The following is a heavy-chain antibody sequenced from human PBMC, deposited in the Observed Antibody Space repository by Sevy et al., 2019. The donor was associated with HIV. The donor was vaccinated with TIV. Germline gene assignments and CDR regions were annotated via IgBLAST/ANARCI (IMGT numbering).Heavy chain of an antibody. CDR3: ATSRRYYDILTGYYTFLYFDY. Sequence: ASVKVSCKVSGYTLTELSMHWVRQAPGKGLEWMGGFDPEDGETIYAQKFQGRVTMTEDTSTGTAYMELSSLRSEDTAVYYCATSRRYYDILTGYYTFLYFDYWGQGTLVTVSS. CDR1: GYTLTELS. CDR2: FDPEDGET. V-gene: IGHV1-24*01. J-gene: IGHJ4*02. D-gene: IGHD3-9*01.